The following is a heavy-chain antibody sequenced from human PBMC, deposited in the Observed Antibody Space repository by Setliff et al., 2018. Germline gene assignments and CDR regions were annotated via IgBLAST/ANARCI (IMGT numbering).Heavy chain of an antibody. CDR3: ARGRDSDY. J-gene: IGHJ4*02. V-gene: IGHV4-34*01. CDR1: GGSFSGYY. Sequence: SETLSLTCAVYGGSFSGYYWSWIRQPPGKGLEWIGEINHSGSTNYNPSLKSRVTISVDTSKNQFSLKLSSVTAADTAVYYCARGRDSDYWGQGTLVTVS. CDR2: INHSGST.